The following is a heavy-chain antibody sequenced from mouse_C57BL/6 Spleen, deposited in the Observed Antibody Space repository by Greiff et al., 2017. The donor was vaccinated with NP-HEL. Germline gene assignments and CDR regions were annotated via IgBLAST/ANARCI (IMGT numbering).Heavy chain of an antibody. D-gene: IGHD2-4*01. J-gene: IGHJ4*01. CDR2: FYPGSGSI. CDR1: GYTFTEYT. V-gene: IGHV1-62-2*01. CDR3: ARHAEDYDYDGYAMDY. Sequence: VKLQESGAELVKPGASVKLSCKASGYTFTEYTIHWVKQRSGQGLEWIGWFYPGSGSIKYNEKFKDKATLTADKSSSTVYMELSRLTSEDSAVYFCARHAEDYDYDGYAMDYWGQGTSVTVSS.